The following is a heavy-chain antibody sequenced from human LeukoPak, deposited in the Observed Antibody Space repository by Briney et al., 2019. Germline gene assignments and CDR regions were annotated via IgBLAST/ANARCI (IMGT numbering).Heavy chain of an antibody. J-gene: IGHJ5*02. CDR2: IIPIFGTT. CDR1: RGTFSNYA. CDR3: ARDLTVVRGARYRPYNWFDP. V-gene: IGHV1-69*13. Sequence: SVKVSCKASRGTFSNYAIIWVRQAPGQGLEWMGGIIPIFGTTTYAQKFQGRVTITADESTSTAYMQLSSLRSEDTAVYYCARDLTVVRGARYRPYNWFDPWGQGTLVTVSS. D-gene: IGHD3-10*01.